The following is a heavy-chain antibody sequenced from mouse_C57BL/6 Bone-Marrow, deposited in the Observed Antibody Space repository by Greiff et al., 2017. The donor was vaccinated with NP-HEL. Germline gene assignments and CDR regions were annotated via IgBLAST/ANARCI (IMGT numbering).Heavy chain of an antibody. CDR3: ARRGTRYWYFDV. CDR2: ISNGGGST. D-gene: IGHD3-3*01. CDR1: GFTFSDYY. J-gene: IGHJ1*03. V-gene: IGHV5-12*01. Sequence: DVKLVESGGGLVQPGGSLKLSCAASGFTFSDYYMYWVRQTPEKRLEWVAYISNGGGSTYYPDTVKGRFTISRDNAKNTLYLQMSRLKSEDTAMYYCARRGTRYWYFDVWGTGTTVTVSS.